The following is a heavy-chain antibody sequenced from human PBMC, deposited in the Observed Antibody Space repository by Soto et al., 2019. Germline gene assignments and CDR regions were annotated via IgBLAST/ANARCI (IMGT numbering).Heavy chain of an antibody. J-gene: IGHJ4*02. V-gene: IGHV4-59*01. CDR3: ARDIGEYSGSYYCDY. CDR1: GGSISSYY. D-gene: IGHD1-26*01. Sequence: PSETLSLTCTVSGGSISSYYWSWIRQPPGKGLEWIGYIYYSGSTNYNPSLKSRVTISVDTSKNQFSLKLSSVTAADTAVYYCARDIGEYSGSYYCDYWGQGTLVTVSS. CDR2: IYYSGST.